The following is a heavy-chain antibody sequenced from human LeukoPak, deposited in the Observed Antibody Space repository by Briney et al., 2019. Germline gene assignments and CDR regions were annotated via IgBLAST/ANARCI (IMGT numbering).Heavy chain of an antibody. Sequence: ASMKVSFKSSGYTFTGYYMHWVRQAPRQGLEWMGLINPDWGGTNYAEKFQGWVAMTRDTSISTAYMELSRLRYVDTAVYYCAREKIYGSGSGYYYYMDVWGKGTTVTVSS. CDR3: AREKIYGSGSGYYYYMDV. CDR1: GYTFTGYY. V-gene: IGHV1-2*04. J-gene: IGHJ6*03. D-gene: IGHD3-10*01. CDR2: INPDWGGT.